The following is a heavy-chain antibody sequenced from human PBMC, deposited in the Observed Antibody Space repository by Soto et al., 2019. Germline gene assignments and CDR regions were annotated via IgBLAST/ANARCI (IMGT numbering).Heavy chain of an antibody. CDR1: GGSISSYY. CDR3: ARIVDSSRYYNGMDV. D-gene: IGHD3-22*01. CDR2: IYYSGST. Sequence: SETLSLTCTVSGGSISSYYWSWIRQPPGKGLEWIGYIYYSGSTNYNPSLKSRLTISIDKSKNQFSLKLSSVTAADTAVYYCARIVDSSRYYNGMDVWGQGTTVTVSS. J-gene: IGHJ6*02. V-gene: IGHV4-59*12.